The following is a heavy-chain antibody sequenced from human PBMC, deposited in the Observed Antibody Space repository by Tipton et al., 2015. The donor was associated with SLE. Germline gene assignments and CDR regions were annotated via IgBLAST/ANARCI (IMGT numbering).Heavy chain of an antibody. Sequence: TLSLTCAVYGGSFSGYYWSWIRQPPGKGLEWIGEINHSGSTNYNPSLKSRVTISVDTSKNQFSLKLSPVTAADTTVYYCARGVLGGSYPYWGQGTLVTVSS. D-gene: IGHD1-26*01. CDR3: ARGVLGGSYPY. CDR1: GGSFSGYY. J-gene: IGHJ4*02. CDR2: INHSGST. V-gene: IGHV4-34*01.